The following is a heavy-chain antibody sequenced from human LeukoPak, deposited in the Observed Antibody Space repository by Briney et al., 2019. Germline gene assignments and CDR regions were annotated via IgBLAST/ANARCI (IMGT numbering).Heavy chain of an antibody. CDR1: GGSFSGYY. CDR2: INHSGST. CDR3: ARGMLRGRKAGYCSGGSCYSFADY. J-gene: IGHJ4*02. D-gene: IGHD2-15*01. Sequence: TSETPSLTCAVYGGSFSGYYWSWIRQPPGKGLEWIGEINHSGSTNYNPSLKSRVTISVDTSKNQFSLKLSSVTAADTAVYYCARGMLRGRKAGYCSGGSCYSFADYWGQGTLVTVSS. V-gene: IGHV4-34*01.